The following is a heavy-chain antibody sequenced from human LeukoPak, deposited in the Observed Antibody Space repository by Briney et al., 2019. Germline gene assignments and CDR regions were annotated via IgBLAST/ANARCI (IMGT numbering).Heavy chain of an antibody. J-gene: IGHJ4*02. CDR3: ARDRVAVAARFDY. Sequence: GASVKVSCKASGGTFSSYAISWVRQAPGQGLEWMGGIIPIFGTANYAQKFQGRVTITADKSTSTAYMELSSLRSDDTAVYYCARDRVAVAARFDYWGQGTLVTVSS. D-gene: IGHD6-19*01. V-gene: IGHV1-69*06. CDR2: IIPIFGTA. CDR1: GGTFSSYA.